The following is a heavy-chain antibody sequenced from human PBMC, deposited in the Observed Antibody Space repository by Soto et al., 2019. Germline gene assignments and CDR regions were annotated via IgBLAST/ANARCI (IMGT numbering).Heavy chain of an antibody. CDR1: GGTFSSYA. CDR3: ARGPSYSFNEYYFDY. CDR2: IIPIFGTA. Sequence: QVQLVRSGAAVKKPGSSVKVSCKASGGTFSSYAISWVRQAPGQGLEWMGGIIPIFGTANYAQKFQGRVTITADESTSAAYMELSSLRSEDTAVYYCARGPSYSFNEYYFDYWGQGTLVTVSS. V-gene: IGHV1-69*12. J-gene: IGHJ4*02. D-gene: IGHD6-13*01.